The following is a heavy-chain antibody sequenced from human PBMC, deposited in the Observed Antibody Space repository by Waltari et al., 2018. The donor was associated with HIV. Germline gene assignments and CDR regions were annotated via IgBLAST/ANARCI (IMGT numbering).Heavy chain of an antibody. CDR3: ASADLYYWFDP. Sequence: EVQLVESGGGLVQPGGSLRLSCAASGLTFSSYSMNWVRQAPGKGLEWVSYINSSSSTIYYTDSVKGRFTISRDNAKNSLYLQMNRLMAEDAAVYYCASADLYYWFDPCGQATLVTVSS. V-gene: IGHV3-48*01. J-gene: IGHJ5*02. D-gene: IGHD2-8*01. CDR1: GLTFSSYS. CDR2: INSSSSTI.